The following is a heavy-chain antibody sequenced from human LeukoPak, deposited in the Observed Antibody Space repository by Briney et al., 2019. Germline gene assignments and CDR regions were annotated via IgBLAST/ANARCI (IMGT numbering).Heavy chain of an antibody. Sequence: RGSLRLSCAASGFTFSSYAMTWVRQAPGKGLEWVSSIDTSTTYMTYADSVKGRFTISRDNARNSLYLQMNSLRAEDTAVYYCAREAGTGERWYFDLWGRGTLVTVSS. CDR3: AREAGTGERWYFDL. CDR1: GFTFSSYA. CDR2: IDTSTTYM. J-gene: IGHJ2*01. V-gene: IGHV3-21*01. D-gene: IGHD7-27*01.